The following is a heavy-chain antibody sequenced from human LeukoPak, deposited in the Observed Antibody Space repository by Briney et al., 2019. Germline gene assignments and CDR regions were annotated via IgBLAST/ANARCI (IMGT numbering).Heavy chain of an antibody. J-gene: IGHJ4*02. Sequence: GWSLRLSCTASGFTFSSYAMSWVRQAPGKGLEWVSALSGSGGNTYYADSVKGRFTISRDNSKNTLYLQMNSLRDEDTAKYYCAKVASLCTSTSCVRGGFDYWGQGTLVTVSS. CDR3: AKVASLCTSTSCVRGGFDY. V-gene: IGHV3-23*01. CDR2: LSGSGGNT. CDR1: GFTFSSYA. D-gene: IGHD2-2*01.